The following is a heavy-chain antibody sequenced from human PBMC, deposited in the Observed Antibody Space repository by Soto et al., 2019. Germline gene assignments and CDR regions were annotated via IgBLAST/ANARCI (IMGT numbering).Heavy chain of an antibody. CDR2: ISYDGSNK. CDR1: GFTFSSYA. V-gene: IGHV3-30-3*01. D-gene: IGHD2-2*01. J-gene: IGHJ4*02. Sequence: QVQLVESGGGVVQPGRSLRLSCAASGFTFSSYAMHWVRQAPGKGLEWVAVISYDGSNKYYADSVKGRFTISRDNSKNTLYLQMNSLRAEDTAVYSCARRKGPAALDYWGQGTLVTVSS. CDR3: ARRKGPAALDY.